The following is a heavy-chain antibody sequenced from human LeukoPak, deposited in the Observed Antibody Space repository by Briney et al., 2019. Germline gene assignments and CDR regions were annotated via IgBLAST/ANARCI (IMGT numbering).Heavy chain of an antibody. CDR3: ARGGDYRFDY. Sequence: SETLSLTCAVSGGSISSSHWWSWVRQPPGKGLEWIGEIHHSGSTNYNPSLKSRVTLSVDKSKNQLSLRLTSVTAADTAVYYCARGGDYRFDYWGQGTLVTVSS. J-gene: IGHJ4*02. V-gene: IGHV4-4*02. CDR1: GGSISSSHW. CDR2: IHHSGST. D-gene: IGHD4-17*01.